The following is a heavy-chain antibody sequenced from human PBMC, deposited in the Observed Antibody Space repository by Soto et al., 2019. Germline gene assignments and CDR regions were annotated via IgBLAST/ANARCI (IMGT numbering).Heavy chain of an antibody. CDR1: GFTFGSYA. CDR2: ISGSGGST. D-gene: IGHD6-19*01. J-gene: IGHJ4*02. CDR3: AKDLSSGYYVLDY. V-gene: IGHV3-23*01. Sequence: GGSLRLSCAASGFTFGSYAMSWVRQAPGKGLEWVSGISGSGGSTYYADSVKGRCTISRDNSKNTLYLQMNSLRAEDTAVYYCAKDLSSGYYVLDYWGQGTLVTVSS.